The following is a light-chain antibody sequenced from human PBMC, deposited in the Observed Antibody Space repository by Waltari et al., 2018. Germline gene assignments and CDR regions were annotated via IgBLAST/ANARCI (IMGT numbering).Light chain of an antibody. CDR1: QSVRSY. V-gene: IGKV3-11*01. Sequence: EIVLTQSPATLSLSPGERATLPCRASQSVRSYLAWSQQKPGQAPRLLIYDTSNRASGIPARFSGSGSGTDFSLSISSLEPEDFAVYYCQQRHNWPLTFGGGTKVEIK. J-gene: IGKJ4*01. CDR3: QQRHNWPLT. CDR2: DTS.